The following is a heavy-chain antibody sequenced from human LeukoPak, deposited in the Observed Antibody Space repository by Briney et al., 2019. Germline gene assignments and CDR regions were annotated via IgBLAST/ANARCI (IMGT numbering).Heavy chain of an antibody. CDR1: GFTVSSYG. Sequence: GRSLRLSCAASGFTVSSYGMHWVRQAPGKGLEWVAVIWYDGSNKYYADSVKGRFSISRDNSKNTLYLQMNSLRAEYTAVYYCAAWGRDPLDYWGQGTLVTVSS. V-gene: IGHV3-33*01. D-gene: IGHD3-16*01. J-gene: IGHJ4*02. CDR3: AAWGRDPLDY. CDR2: IWYDGSNK.